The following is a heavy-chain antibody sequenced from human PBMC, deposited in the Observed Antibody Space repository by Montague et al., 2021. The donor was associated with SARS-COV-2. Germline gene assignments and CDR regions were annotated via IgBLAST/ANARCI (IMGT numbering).Heavy chain of an antibody. J-gene: IGHJ3*02. CDR2: IYPGDSDT. V-gene: IGHV5-51*07. D-gene: IGHD3-22*01. CDR3: ARVTDYYYDTSGYWDAFDI. CDR1: GYSLTSYW. Sequence: KVSCKGPGYSLTSYWIGWVHQMPGKGLEWTGIIYPGDSDTRYSPSFQGQVTISADKSISTAYLQWSSLKASDTAIYYCARVTDYYYDTSGYWDAFDIWGQGTMVTVSS.